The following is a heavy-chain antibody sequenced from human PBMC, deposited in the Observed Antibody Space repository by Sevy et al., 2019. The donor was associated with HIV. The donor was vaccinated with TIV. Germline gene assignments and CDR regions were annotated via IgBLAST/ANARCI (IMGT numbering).Heavy chain of an antibody. CDR3: ARDGDGYNLFDY. D-gene: IGHD5-12*01. Sequence: GGSLRLSCAASGFTFSSYSMSWVRQAPGKGLEWVANIKQDGSEKYYVDSVKGRFTISRDNAKNSLYLQMSSLRAEDTAVYYCARDGDGYNLFDYLGQGTVVTVSS. CDR1: GFTFSSYS. V-gene: IGHV3-7*01. J-gene: IGHJ4*02. CDR2: IKQDGSEK.